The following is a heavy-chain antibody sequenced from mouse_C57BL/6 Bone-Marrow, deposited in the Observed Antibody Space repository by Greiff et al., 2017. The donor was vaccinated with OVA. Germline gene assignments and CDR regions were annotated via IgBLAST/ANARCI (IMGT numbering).Heavy chain of an antibody. V-gene: IGHV7-1*01. D-gene: IGHD2-12*01. CDR2: SSNKANDYTT. CDR3: ARDADYSNDDAMDD. CDR1: GFTFSDFY. J-gene: IGHJ4*01. Sequence: EVQLVESGGGLVQSGRSLRLSCATSGFTFSDFYMEWVRQAPGQGLEWIAASSNKANDYTTAYSASVKGRFIVSRDTSQSILYLQMNALRAEDTAIYYCARDADYSNDDAMDDWGQGTSVTVSS.